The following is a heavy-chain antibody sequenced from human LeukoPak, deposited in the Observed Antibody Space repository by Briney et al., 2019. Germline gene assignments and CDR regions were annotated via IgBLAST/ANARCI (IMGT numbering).Heavy chain of an antibody. V-gene: IGHV5-51*01. CDR3: ARQSCGGDCYSMSGAFDI. CDR1: GYSFTSYW. D-gene: IGHD2-21*02. CDR2: IYPGDSDT. J-gene: IGHJ3*02. Sequence: GESLKISCKGSGYSFTSYWIGWVRQMPGKGLEWMGIIYPGDSDTRYSPSFQGQVTISADKSISTAYLQWSSLKASDTAMYYCARQSCGGDCYSMSGAFDIWGQGTMVTVSS.